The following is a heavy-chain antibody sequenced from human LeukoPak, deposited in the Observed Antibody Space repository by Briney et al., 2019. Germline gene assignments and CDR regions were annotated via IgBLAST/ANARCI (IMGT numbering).Heavy chain of an antibody. V-gene: IGHV3-23*01. D-gene: IGHD2-2*02. CDR2: IRGSGGST. CDR3: AKGEYQLLYGDY. CDR1: GFTFSSYA. J-gene: IGHJ4*02. Sequence: GGSLRLSCAASGFTFSSYAMSWVRQAPGKGLEWVSAIRGSGGSTYYADSVKGRFTISRDNSKSTLYLQMNSLRAEDTAVYYCAKGEYQLLYGDYWGQGTLVTVSS.